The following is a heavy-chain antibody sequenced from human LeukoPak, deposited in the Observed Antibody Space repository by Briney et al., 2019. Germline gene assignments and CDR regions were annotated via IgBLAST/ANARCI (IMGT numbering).Heavy chain of an antibody. Sequence: GRSLRLSCAASGFTFRTYAMHWVRQAPGKGLEWVAVISYDGSNKYYADSVKGRFTISRDSSKNTLYLQMNSLRADDTAVYYCARRGAPGSLAIDNWFDPWGQGTLVTVSS. J-gene: IGHJ5*02. CDR3: ARRGAPGSLAIDNWFDP. V-gene: IGHV3-30*01. D-gene: IGHD2-2*02. CDR2: ISYDGSNK. CDR1: GFTFRTYA.